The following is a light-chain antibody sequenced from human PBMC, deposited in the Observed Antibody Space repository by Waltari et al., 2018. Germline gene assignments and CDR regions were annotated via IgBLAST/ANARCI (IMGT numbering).Light chain of an antibody. CDR3: SSYAGSSKGV. CDR1: SSDVGNYKR. V-gene: IGLV2-23*02. CDR2: AVS. J-gene: IGLJ2*01. Sequence: QSALTQPASVSGSPGQSITISCTGTSSDVGNYKRVSWYQQHPGKAPKLMIYAVSKRPSGVSDRFSGSKSGDIASLTISGLQPDDEAEYFCSSYAGSSKGVFGGGTKVTVL.